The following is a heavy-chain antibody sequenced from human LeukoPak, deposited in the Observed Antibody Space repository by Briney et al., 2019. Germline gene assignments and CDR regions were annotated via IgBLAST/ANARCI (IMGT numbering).Heavy chain of an antibody. J-gene: IGHJ6*02. D-gene: IGHD4-17*01. Sequence: GGSLRLSCAASGFTFSSFAMSWVRQAPGKGLEWVSAISGSGSCTYYADSVKGRFTISRDNSKNTLYLQMNSLRAEDTAVYYCARVGIDYGDYEDYYGMDVWGQGTTVTVSS. CDR2: ISGSGSCT. CDR1: GFTFSSFA. CDR3: ARVGIDYGDYEDYYGMDV. V-gene: IGHV3-23*01.